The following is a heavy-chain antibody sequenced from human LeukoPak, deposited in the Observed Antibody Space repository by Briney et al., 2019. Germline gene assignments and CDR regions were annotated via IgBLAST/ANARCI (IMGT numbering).Heavy chain of an antibody. CDR2: IYYSGST. CDR3: ARLPSDDYGGNPYYYYYYMDV. V-gene: IGHV4-39*01. D-gene: IGHD4-23*01. Sequence: SETLSLTCTVSGGSISSSSYYWGWIRQPPGKGLEWIGSIYYSGSTYYNPSLKSRVTISVDTSKNQFSLKLSSVTAADTAVYYSARLPSDDYGGNPYYYYYYMDVWGKGTTVTVSS. J-gene: IGHJ6*03. CDR1: GGSISSSSYY.